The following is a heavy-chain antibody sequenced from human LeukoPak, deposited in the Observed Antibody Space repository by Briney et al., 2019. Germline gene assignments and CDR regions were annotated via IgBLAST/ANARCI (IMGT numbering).Heavy chain of an antibody. Sequence: GGSLRLSCAASGFTFSSYAMHWVRQAPGKGLEWVAVISYDGSNKYYADSVKGRFTISRDNSKNTLYLQMNSLRAEDTAVYYCARVGTTKVTTMFIDYWGQGTLVTVSS. D-gene: IGHD4-17*01. CDR1: GFTFSSYA. J-gene: IGHJ4*02. V-gene: IGHV3-30-3*01. CDR2: ISYDGSNK. CDR3: ARVGTTKVTTMFIDY.